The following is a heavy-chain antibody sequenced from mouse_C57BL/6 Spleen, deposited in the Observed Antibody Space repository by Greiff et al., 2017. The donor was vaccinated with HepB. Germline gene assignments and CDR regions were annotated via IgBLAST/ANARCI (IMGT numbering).Heavy chain of an antibody. Sequence: EVQLQQSGPGLVKPSQSLSLTCSVPGYSITSGYYWNWIRQFPGNKLEWMGYISYDGSNNYNPSLKNRISITRDTSKNQLFLKLNSVTTEDTATYYCARAYDGYYLAWFAYWGQGTLVTVSA. CDR1: GYSITSGYY. V-gene: IGHV3-6*01. CDR3: ARAYDGYYLAWFAY. CDR2: ISYDGSN. J-gene: IGHJ3*01. D-gene: IGHD2-3*01.